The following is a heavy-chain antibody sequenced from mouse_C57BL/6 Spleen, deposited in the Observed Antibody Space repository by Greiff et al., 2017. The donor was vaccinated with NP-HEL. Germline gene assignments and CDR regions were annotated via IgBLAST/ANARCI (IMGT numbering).Heavy chain of an antibody. CDR3: ARHYYYGSSPWFAY. Sequence: EVKLMESGGGLVQPGGSLKLSCAASGFTFSDYYMYWVRQTPEKRLEWVAYISTGGGSTYYPDTVKGRFTISRDNAKNTLYLQMSRLKSEDTAIYYGARHYYYGSSPWFAYWGQGTLVTVSA. J-gene: IGHJ3*01. D-gene: IGHD1-1*01. CDR1: GFTFSDYY. V-gene: IGHV5-12*01. CDR2: ISTGGGST.